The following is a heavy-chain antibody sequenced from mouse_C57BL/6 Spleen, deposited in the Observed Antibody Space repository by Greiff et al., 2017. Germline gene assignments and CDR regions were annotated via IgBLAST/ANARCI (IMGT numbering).Heavy chain of an antibody. D-gene: IGHD2-4*01. CDR2: ISGGGGNT. Sequence: EVKLVESGGGLVKPGGSLKLSCAASGFTFSSYAMSWVRQTPEKRLEWVATISGGGGNTYYPDSVKGRFTISRDNAKNTLYLQMSSLRSEDTALYYCARRAYDYDTAWFAYWGQGTLVTVSA. CDR1: GFTFSSYA. CDR3: ARRAYDYDTAWFAY. J-gene: IGHJ3*01. V-gene: IGHV5-9*01.